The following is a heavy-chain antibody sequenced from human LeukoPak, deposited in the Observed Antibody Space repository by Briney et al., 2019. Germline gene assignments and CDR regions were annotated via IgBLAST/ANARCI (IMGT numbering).Heavy chain of an antibody. CDR2: ISDGGGSTT. V-gene: IGHV3-23*01. J-gene: IGHJ4*02. Sequence: PGGSLRLSCAASEFIFRSYAMSWVRQAPGKGLEWVSVISDGGGSTTYYADSVKGRFTISRDNSKNTLYLQMNSLRAEDTAVYYCAKEVKFLGTYYFDYWGQGTLVTVSS. D-gene: IGHD1-1*01. CDR1: EFIFRSYA. CDR3: AKEVKFLGTYYFDY.